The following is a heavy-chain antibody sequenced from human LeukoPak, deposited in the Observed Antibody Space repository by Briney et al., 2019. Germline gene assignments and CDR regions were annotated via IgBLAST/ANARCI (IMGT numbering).Heavy chain of an antibody. Sequence: PGGSLRLSCAASGFTVSSNYMSWVRQAPGKGLEWVSVIYSGGSTYYADSVKGRFTISRDNSKNTLYLQMNSLRAEDTAVYYCARARRYGDYGYWGQGTLVTVSS. CDR1: GFTVSSNY. CDR3: ARARRYGDYGY. V-gene: IGHV3-53*01. J-gene: IGHJ4*02. CDR2: IYSGGST. D-gene: IGHD4-17*01.